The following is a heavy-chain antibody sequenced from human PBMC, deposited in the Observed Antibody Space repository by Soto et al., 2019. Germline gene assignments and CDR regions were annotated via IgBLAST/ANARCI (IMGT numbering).Heavy chain of an antibody. Sequence: SETLSLTCTVSGGSISSGGYYWGWIRQHPGKGLEWIGYIYYSGSTYYNPSLKSRVTISVDTSKNQFSLKLSSVTAADTAVYYCAREQRYCSSTSCYNDAVDYWGQGTLVTVSS. D-gene: IGHD2-2*02. CDR1: GGSISSGGYY. V-gene: IGHV4-31*03. CDR2: IYYSGST. CDR3: AREQRYCSSTSCYNDAVDY. J-gene: IGHJ4*02.